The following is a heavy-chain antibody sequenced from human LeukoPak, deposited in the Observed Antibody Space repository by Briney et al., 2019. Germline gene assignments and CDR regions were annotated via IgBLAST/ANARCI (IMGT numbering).Heavy chain of an antibody. CDR3: ARDRRYYYDSSGYYGPFYYFDY. CDR1: GYTFTSYG. CDR2: ISAYNGNT. D-gene: IGHD3-22*01. J-gene: IGHJ4*02. Sequence: ASVKVSCKASGYTFTSYGISWVRQAPGQGLEWMGWISAYNGNTNYAQKLQGRVTMTRDMSTSTVYMELSSLRSEDTAVYCCARDRRYYYDSSGYYGPFYYFDYWGQGTLVTVSS. V-gene: IGHV1-18*01.